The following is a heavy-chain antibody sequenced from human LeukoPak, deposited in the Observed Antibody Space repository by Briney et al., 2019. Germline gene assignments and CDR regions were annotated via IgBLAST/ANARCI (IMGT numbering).Heavy chain of an antibody. Sequence: ASVTVSCKSSGHSFIDYYIHWLRQAPGQGLEWMGWINPNSGGSNSAQKFHGRVTMTRDTSLNTVYMQLSGLTSDDTALYYCARDRVVTAVRNHFHYWGQGTLVTVSS. CDR2: INPNSGGS. J-gene: IGHJ4*02. V-gene: IGHV1-2*02. CDR1: GHSFIDYY. D-gene: IGHD2-21*02. CDR3: ARDRVVTAVRNHFHY.